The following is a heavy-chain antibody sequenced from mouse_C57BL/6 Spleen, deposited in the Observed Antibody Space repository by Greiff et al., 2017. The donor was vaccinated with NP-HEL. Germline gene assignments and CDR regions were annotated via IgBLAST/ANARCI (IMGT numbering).Heavy chain of an antibody. CDR2: ISDGGSYT. J-gene: IGHJ1*03. CDR1: GFTFSSYA. V-gene: IGHV5-4*01. Sequence: EVKVVESGGGLVKPGGSLKLSCAASGFTFSSYAMSWVRQTPEKRLEWVATISDGGSYTYYPDNVKGRFTISIDNAKNNLYLQMSHLKSEDTAMYYCAREGFITTVVVPWYFDVWGTGTTVTVSS. D-gene: IGHD1-1*01. CDR3: AREGFITTVVVPWYFDV.